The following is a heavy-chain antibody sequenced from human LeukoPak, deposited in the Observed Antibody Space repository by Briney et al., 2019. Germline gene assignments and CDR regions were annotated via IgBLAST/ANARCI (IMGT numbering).Heavy chain of an antibody. CDR1: GGSIRSSYYY. Sequence: PSETLSLTCTVSGGSIRSSYYYWGWIRQPPGKGLEWIGSIYDSGSTYYNPSLKSRVTISVDTSKNQFSLKLSSVTAADTAVYYCARAPRDWNPAFDIWGQGTMVTVSS. V-gene: IGHV4-39*07. CDR3: ARAPRDWNPAFDI. CDR2: IYDSGST. D-gene: IGHD1-1*01. J-gene: IGHJ3*02.